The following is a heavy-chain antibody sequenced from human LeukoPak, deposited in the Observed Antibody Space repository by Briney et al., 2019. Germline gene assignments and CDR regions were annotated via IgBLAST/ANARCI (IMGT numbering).Heavy chain of an antibody. CDR1: GGSISSYY. J-gene: IGHJ6*02. CDR2: IYYSGST. Sequence: KASETLSLTCTVSGGSISSYYWSWIRQPPGKGLEWIGYIYYSGSTNYNPSLKSRVTISVDTSKNQFSLKLSSVTAADTAVYYCARIYCSGGSCMYGMDVWGQGTTVTVSS. V-gene: IGHV4-59*01. D-gene: IGHD2-15*01. CDR3: ARIYCSGGSCMYGMDV.